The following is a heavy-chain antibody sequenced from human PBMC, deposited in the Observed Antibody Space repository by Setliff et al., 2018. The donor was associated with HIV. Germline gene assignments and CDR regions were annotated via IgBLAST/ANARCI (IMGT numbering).Heavy chain of an antibody. D-gene: IGHD6-19*01. CDR3: ARGRTQWPNYNYFDP. CDR2: IYYSGST. CDR1: GGSISSSSYY. V-gene: IGHV4-39*07. Sequence: KASETLSLTCTVSGGSISSSSYYWGWIRQPPGKGLEWIGSIYYSGSTYYNPSLKSRVTISVDTSKSQFSLKLSSLTAADTAVYYCARGRTQWPNYNYFDPWGLGTLVTVSS. J-gene: IGHJ5*02.